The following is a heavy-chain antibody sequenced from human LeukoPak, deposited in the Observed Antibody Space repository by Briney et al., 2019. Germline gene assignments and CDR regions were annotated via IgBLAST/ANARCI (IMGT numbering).Heavy chain of an antibody. CDR3: ASHSNREY. CDR1: GFTFSSYA. D-gene: IGHD4-11*01. J-gene: IGHJ4*02. V-gene: IGHV3-30-3*01. CDR2: ISYDGSNK. Sequence: QPGGSLRLSCAASGFTFSSYAMHWVRQAPGKGLEWVAVISYDGSNKYYADSVKGRFTISRDNSKNTLYLQMNSLRAEDTAVYYCASHSNREYWGQGTLVTVSS.